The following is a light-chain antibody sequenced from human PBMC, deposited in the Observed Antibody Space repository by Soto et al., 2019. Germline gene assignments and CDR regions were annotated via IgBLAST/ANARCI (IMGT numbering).Light chain of an antibody. CDR1: SSDIGGYNY. Sequence: QSVLTQPPSASGSPGQSVTISCTGTSSDIGGYNYVSWYQQHPGKAPKVMIYDVTKRPSGVPDRFSGSKSGNTASLTVSGLQAEDEADDYCSSYTDRRNLVFGTGTKLTVL. CDR3: SSYTDRRNLV. CDR2: DVT. V-gene: IGLV2-8*01. J-gene: IGLJ1*01.